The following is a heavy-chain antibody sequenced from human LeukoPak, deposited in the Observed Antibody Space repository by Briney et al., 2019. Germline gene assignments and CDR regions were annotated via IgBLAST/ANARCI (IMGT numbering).Heavy chain of an antibody. CDR2: ISGSGGGT. Sequence: GGSLRLSCAASGFTFSTSAMSWVRQAPGKGLEWVSNISGSGGGTYYADSVKGRFTISRDNSKNTLYLQMNSLRAEDTAVYYCAKGTAAVDYWGQGTLVTVSS. V-gene: IGHV3-23*01. CDR3: AKGTAAVDY. D-gene: IGHD6-13*01. CDR1: GFTFSTSA. J-gene: IGHJ4*02.